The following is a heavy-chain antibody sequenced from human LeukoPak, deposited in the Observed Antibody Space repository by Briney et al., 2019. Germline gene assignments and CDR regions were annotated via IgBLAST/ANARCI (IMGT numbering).Heavy chain of an antibody. J-gene: IGHJ3*02. Sequence: PGGSLRLSCAASGFTFSSYSMNWVRQAPGKGLEWVSYISSSSSTIYYADSVKGRFTISRDDAKNSLYLQMNSLRAEDTAVYYCARGRMITFGGVIAHGAFDIWGQGTMVTVSS. CDR2: ISSSSSTI. V-gene: IGHV3-48*04. CDR3: ARGRMITFGGVIAHGAFDI. CDR1: GFTFSSYS. D-gene: IGHD3-16*02.